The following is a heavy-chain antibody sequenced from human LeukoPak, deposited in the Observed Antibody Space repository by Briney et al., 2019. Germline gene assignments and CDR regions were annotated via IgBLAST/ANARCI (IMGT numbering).Heavy chain of an antibody. V-gene: IGHV3-48*01. CDR1: GFTLSGFG. CDR2: ISSSTTII. CDR3: ARIRWGSGCAQLDY. J-gene: IGHJ4*02. Sequence: GRSLRLSCAASGFTLSGFGMNWVRQAPGKGLEWVSYISSSTTIIYYADSVKGRFIISRDNAKNSLYLQMNSLRAEDTAVYYCARIRWGSGCAQLDYWGQGTLVTVSS. D-gene: IGHD3-22*01.